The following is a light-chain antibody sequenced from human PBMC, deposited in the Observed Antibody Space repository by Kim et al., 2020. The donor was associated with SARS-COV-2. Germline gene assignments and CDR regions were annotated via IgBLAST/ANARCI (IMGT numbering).Light chain of an antibody. CDR3: SSYAGSIYV. V-gene: IGLV2-8*01. CDR2: EVS. CDR1: SSDVGGYNY. J-gene: IGLJ1*01. Sequence: PGQSVTISFTGTSSDVGGYNYGSWYQQHPGNAPKLMIDEVSKRPSGVPDRFSGSKSGNTASLTVSGLQAEDEADYYCSSYAGSIYVFGTGTKVTVL.